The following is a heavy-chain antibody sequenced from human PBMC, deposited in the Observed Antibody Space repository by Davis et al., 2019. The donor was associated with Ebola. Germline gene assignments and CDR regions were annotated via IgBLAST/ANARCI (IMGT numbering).Heavy chain of an antibody. Sequence: GESLKISCADSAITFSSYAMTWVRPAPGKGLEWVSYISSSSSFIFYADSVKGRFTISRDNAKRSLYMQMSSLRAEDTAVYYCTRSSPIFEGAMDVWGTGTTVAVSS. CDR1: AITFSSYA. D-gene: IGHD3-3*01. J-gene: IGHJ6*04. CDR2: ISSSSSFI. V-gene: IGHV3-21*01. CDR3: TRSSPIFEGAMDV.